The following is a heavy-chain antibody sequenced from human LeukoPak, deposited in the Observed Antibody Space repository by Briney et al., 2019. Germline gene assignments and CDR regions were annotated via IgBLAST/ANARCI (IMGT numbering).Heavy chain of an antibody. CDR1: GYTFTSYG. V-gene: IGHV1-18*01. Sequence: ASVKVSCKASGYTFTSYGISWVRQAPGQGLEWMGLISAYNGNTNYAQKLQGRVTMTTDTSTSTAYMELRSLRSDDTAVYYCARRVGGRSVGIYYYYYYYMDVWGKGTTVTVSS. D-gene: IGHD6-13*01. CDR3: ARRVGGRSVGIYYYYYYYMDV. CDR2: ISAYNGNT. J-gene: IGHJ6*03.